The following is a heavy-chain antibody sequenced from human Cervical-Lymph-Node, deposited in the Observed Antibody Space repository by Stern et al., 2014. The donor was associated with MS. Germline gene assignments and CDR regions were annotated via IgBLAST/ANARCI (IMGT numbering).Heavy chain of an antibody. D-gene: IGHD1-14*01. CDR2: INPNSGET. Sequence: VQLVESAAEVKKPGASVKVSCEASGYTFNAYYIHWVRQAPGRGLEWMGRINPNSGETKYAQKFQGRVTRTRDTSNTAYMELSRVTSDDTAVFYCARVTRHFENRLYFGMDVWGQGTTVTVSS. CDR1: GYTFNAYY. J-gene: IGHJ6*02. V-gene: IGHV1-2*06. CDR3: ARVTRHFENRLYFGMDV.